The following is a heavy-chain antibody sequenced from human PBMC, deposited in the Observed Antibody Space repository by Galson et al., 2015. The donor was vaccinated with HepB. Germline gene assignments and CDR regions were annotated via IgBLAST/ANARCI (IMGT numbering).Heavy chain of an antibody. CDR1: GYTFTSYA. V-gene: IGHV1-3*01. D-gene: IGHD4-11*01. CDR2: INAGNGNT. J-gene: IGHJ6*03. CDR3: ARVSYDSNYNYYYYMDV. Sequence: SVKVSCKASGYTFTSYAMHWVRQAPGQRLEWMGWINAGNGNTKYSQKFQGRVTITRDTSASTAYMELSSLRSEDTAVYYCARVSYDSNYNYYYYMDVWGKGTTVTVSS.